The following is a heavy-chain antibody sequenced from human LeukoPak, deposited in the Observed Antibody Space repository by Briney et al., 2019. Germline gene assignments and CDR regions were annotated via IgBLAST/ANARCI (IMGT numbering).Heavy chain of an antibody. D-gene: IGHD3-10*01. J-gene: IGHJ4*02. CDR1: GFTFNNYA. CDR2: IGISSGPL. CDR3: ARAKGYTSSYSFDY. Sequence: PGGSLRLSCAASGFTFNNYAMNSVRQTPGGRREWVAFIGISSGPLLYADSVKGRFTISRDNAKASVYLQMNRLRAEDTAVYYCARAKGYTSSYSFDYWGQGILVTVSS. V-gene: IGHV3-48*04.